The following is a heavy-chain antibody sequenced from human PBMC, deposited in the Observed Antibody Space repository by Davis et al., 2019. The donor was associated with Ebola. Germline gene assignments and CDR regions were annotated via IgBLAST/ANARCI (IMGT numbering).Heavy chain of an antibody. CDR3: ARQKYSSVWAPFDY. CDR1: GGSISSNSYY. CDR2: IYYMGNT. Sequence: SETLSLTCTVFGGSISSNSYYWGWIRQPPGKGLEWIGSIYYMGNTYYNPSLKSRVTISVDMSKNQFSLKLSSVTAADTAVYYCARQKYSSVWAPFDYWGQGTLVTVSS. J-gene: IGHJ4*02. D-gene: IGHD6-19*01. V-gene: IGHV4-39*01.